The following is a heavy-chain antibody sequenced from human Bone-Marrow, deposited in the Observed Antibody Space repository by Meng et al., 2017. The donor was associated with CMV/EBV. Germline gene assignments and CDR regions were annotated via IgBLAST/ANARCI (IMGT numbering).Heavy chain of an antibody. CDR2: INPNSGGT. CDR1: GYTFTGYY. V-gene: IGHV1-2*02. Sequence: ASVKVSCKASGYTFTGYYMHWVRQAPGQGLEWMGWINPNSGGTNYAQKFQGRVTITTDESTSTAYMELSSLRSEDTAVYYCAGGLYSSSWYGSDYFDYWGQGTLVTVSS. J-gene: IGHJ4*02. D-gene: IGHD6-13*01. CDR3: AGGLYSSSWYGSDYFDY.